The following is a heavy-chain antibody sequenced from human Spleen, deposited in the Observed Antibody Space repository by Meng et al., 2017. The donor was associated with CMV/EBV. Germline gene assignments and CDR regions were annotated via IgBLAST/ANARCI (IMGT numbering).Heavy chain of an antibody. CDR3: ARGPRDCSSTSCLNWFDP. J-gene: IGHJ5*02. CDR2: ISPSSSYI. Sequence: GGSLRLSCAASGFSFSSFAMNWVRQAPGKGLEWVSSISPSSSYIYYADSVKGRFTISRDNAKNSLHLQMDSLRAEDTALYYCARGPRDCSSTSCLNWFDPWGQGTPVTVSS. CDR1: GFSFSSFA. V-gene: IGHV3-21*01. D-gene: IGHD2-2*01.